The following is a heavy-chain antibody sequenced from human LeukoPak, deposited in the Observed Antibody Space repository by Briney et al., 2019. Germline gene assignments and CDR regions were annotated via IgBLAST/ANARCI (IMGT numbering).Heavy chain of an antibody. CDR3: ARPPSVVAVVAVDY. J-gene: IGHJ4*02. CDR2: ISGSGGST. D-gene: IGHD2-15*01. Sequence: GGSLRLSCAASGFTFNSYAMSWVRQAPGKGLEWVSSISGSGGSTDYADSVKGRFTISRDNSKNTLYLQMNSLRAEDTAVYYCARPPSVVAVVAVDYWGQGTLVTVSS. CDR1: GFTFNSYA. V-gene: IGHV3-23*01.